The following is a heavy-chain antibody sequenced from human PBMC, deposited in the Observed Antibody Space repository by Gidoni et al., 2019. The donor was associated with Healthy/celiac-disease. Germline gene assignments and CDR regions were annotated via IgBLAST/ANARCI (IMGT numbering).Heavy chain of an antibody. Sequence: GSDYWSWIRQPPGKGLEWIGYIYYSGSTYYNPSLKSRVTISVDTSKNQFSLKLSSVTAADTAVYYCARSGYSYGLDYWGQGTLVTVSS. CDR2: IYYSGST. CDR1: GSDY. D-gene: IGHD5-18*01. V-gene: IGHV4-30-4*01. J-gene: IGHJ4*02. CDR3: ARSGYSYGLDY.